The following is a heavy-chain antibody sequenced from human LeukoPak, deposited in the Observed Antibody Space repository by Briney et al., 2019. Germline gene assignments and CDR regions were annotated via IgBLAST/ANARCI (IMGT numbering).Heavy chain of an antibody. Sequence: ASVKVSCKASGYTFTGHYMHWVRQAPGQGLEWMGWINPNSGGTNYAQKFQGRVTMTRDTSISTAYMELSRLRSDDTAVYYCARGRGRVAGTVKINDAFDIWGQGTMVTVSS. CDR2: INPNSGGT. CDR1: GYTFTGHY. J-gene: IGHJ3*02. CDR3: ARGRGRVAGTVKINDAFDI. V-gene: IGHV1-2*02. D-gene: IGHD6-19*01.